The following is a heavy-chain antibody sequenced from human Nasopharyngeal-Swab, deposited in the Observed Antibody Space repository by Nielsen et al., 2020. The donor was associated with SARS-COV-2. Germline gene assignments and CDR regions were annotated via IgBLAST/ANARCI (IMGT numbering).Heavy chain of an antibody. CDR3: ARDYTAMLYYYYYMDV. CDR2: ISYDGSNK. Sequence: WIRKPTGKGLEWVAVISYDGSNKYYADSVKGRFTISRDNSKNTLYLQMNSLRAEDTAVYYCARDYTAMLYYYYYMDVWGKGTTVTVSS. D-gene: IGHD5-18*01. V-gene: IGHV3-30-3*01. J-gene: IGHJ6*03.